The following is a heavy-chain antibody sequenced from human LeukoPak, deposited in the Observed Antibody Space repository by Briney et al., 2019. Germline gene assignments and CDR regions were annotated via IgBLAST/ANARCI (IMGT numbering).Heavy chain of an antibody. D-gene: IGHD5-12*01. CDR2: IIPIFVTA. Sequence: SVKVSCKASGGTFSSYAISWVRQAPGQGLEWMGGIIPIFVTANYAQKFQGRGTITKDESTSTAYMELSSLRSEDTAVYYCARDRGMLVATMVELDYWGQGTLVTVSS. V-gene: IGHV1-69*05. CDR3: ARDRGMLVATMVELDY. J-gene: IGHJ4*02. CDR1: GGTFSSYA.